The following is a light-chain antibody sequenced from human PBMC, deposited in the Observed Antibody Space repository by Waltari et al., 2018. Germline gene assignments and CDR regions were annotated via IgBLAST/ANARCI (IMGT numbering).Light chain of an antibody. CDR3: QQFHALPFS. J-gene: IGKJ3*01. V-gene: IGKV1-33*01. Sequence: DIQMTQSPSSLSASVGDRITITCQASHDISDHINWYQHKPGKAPNRVIYDASNLETGVTSRFSGSGSGTEFTFTINNVQPEDSATFYCQQFHALPFSFGPGTKV. CDR2: DAS. CDR1: HDISDH.